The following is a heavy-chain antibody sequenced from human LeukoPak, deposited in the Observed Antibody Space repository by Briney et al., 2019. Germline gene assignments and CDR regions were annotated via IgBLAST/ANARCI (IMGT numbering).Heavy chain of an antibody. CDR2: IWYDGSNI. V-gene: IGHV3-33*01. CDR1: GFTFSTYG. CDR3: ARARNDYDSSGFSALDY. D-gene: IGHD3-22*01. J-gene: IGHJ4*02. Sequence: GGSLRLSCAASGFTFSTYGMHWVRQAPGKGLDWVAVIWYDGSNIYHGDSVKGRFTVSRDNSKNTLYLQMNSLRADDTAVYYCARARNDYDSSGFSALDYWGQGTLVTVSS.